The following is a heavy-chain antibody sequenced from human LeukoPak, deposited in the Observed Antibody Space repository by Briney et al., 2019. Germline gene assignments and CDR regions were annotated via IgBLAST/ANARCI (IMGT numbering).Heavy chain of an antibody. Sequence: ASVKVSCKASGGTFSSYAIRWVRQAPGQGLEWMGWISAYNGNTNYAQKLQGRVTMTTDTSTSTAYMELRSLRSDDTAVYYCARDHYGGNHGYWGQGTLVTVSS. CDR2: ISAYNGNT. J-gene: IGHJ4*02. CDR1: GGTFSSYA. D-gene: IGHD4-23*01. V-gene: IGHV1-18*01. CDR3: ARDHYGGNHGY.